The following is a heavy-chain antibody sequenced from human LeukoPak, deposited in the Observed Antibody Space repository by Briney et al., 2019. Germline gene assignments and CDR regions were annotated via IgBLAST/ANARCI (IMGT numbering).Heavy chain of an antibody. J-gene: IGHJ4*02. CDR1: GLTFSNYN. CDR3: ARDPGYDIQDY. Sequence: GSLRLSCAASGLTFSNYNMNWIRQPPGKGLEWIGSIYYSGSTYYNPSLKSRVTISVDTSKNQFSLKLSSVTAADTAVYYCARDPGYDIQDYWGQGTLVTVSS. D-gene: IGHD3-9*01. CDR2: IYYSGST. V-gene: IGHV4-39*07.